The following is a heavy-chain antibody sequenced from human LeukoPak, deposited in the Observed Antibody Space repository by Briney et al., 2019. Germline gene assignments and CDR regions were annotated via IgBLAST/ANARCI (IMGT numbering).Heavy chain of an antibody. CDR3: ARGPTFLYYYYGMDV. CDR2: IYYSGST. J-gene: IGHJ6*02. CDR1: GGSISSYY. Sequence: SETLSLTCTVSGGSISSYYWSWIRQPPGKGLEWIGYIYYSGSTNYNPSLKSRVTISVDTSKNQFSLKLSSVTAADTAVYYCARGPTFLYYYYGMDVWGQGTTVTVSS. V-gene: IGHV4-59*01.